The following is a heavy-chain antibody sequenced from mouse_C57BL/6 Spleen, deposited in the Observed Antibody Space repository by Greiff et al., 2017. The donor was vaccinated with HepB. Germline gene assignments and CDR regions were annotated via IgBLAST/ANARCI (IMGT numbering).Heavy chain of an antibody. D-gene: IGHD2-4*01. J-gene: IGHJ2*01. CDR2: ISSGGDYI. Sequence: EVKLMESGEGLVKPGGSLKLSCAASGFTFSSYAMSWVRQTPEKRLEWVAYISSGGDYIYYADTVKGRFTISRDNARNTLYLQMSSLKSEDTAMYYCTREGDYDRYYFDYWGQGTTLTVSS. CDR3: TREGDYDRYYFDY. V-gene: IGHV5-9-1*02. CDR1: GFTFSSYA.